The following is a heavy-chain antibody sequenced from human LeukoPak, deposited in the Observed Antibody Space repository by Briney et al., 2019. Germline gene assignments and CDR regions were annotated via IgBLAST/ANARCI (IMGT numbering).Heavy chain of an antibody. CDR1: GFTFSSYG. V-gene: IGHV3-30*18. CDR3: AKDERPYRGGFFDY. D-gene: IGHD3-16*01. Sequence: PGGSLRLSCAASGFTFSSYGMHWVRQAPGKGLEWVAVISYDGSNKYYADSVKGRFTISRDNSKNTLYLQMNSLRAEDTAVYYCAKDERPYRGGFFDYWGQGTLVTVSS. CDR2: ISYDGSNK. J-gene: IGHJ4*02.